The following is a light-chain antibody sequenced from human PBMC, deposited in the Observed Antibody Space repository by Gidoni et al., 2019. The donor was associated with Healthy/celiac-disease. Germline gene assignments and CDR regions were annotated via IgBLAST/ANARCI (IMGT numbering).Light chain of an antibody. CDR1: SSNIGAGYD. V-gene: IGLV1-40*01. CDR3: QSYDSSLSGWV. Sequence: QSVLTQPPSVSGAPGQRVNISCTGSSSNIGAGYDGHWYQQRPGTAPKLLIYGNSNRPSGVPDRFSGAKSGTSASLAITGLQAEDEADYYCQSYDSSLSGWVFGGGTKLTVL. CDR2: GNS. J-gene: IGLJ2*01.